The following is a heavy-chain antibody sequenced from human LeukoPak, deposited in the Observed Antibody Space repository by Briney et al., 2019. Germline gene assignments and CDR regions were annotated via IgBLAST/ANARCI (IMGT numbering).Heavy chain of an antibody. CDR3: ARDIYYYDSRGYWATYYYYMDV. CDR1: GGSFSGYY. CDR2: INHSGST. J-gene: IGHJ6*03. D-gene: IGHD3-22*01. Sequence: SETLSLTCAVDGGSFSGYYWSWIRQPPGKGLEWIGEINHSGSTNYNPYIKSRVTISVDTSKNQFSLKLSLVTAEDTAVYYCARDIYYYDSRGYWATYYYYMDVWGKGTTVTVSS. V-gene: IGHV4-34*01.